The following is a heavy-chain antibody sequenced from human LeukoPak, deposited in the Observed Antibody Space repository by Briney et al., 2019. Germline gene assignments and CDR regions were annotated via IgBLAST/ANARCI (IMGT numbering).Heavy chain of an antibody. CDR3: ARDGRVVPAAPYSGYLDY. D-gene: IGHD2-2*01. Sequence: ASVKVSCKASGGTFSSYAISWVRQAPGQELEWMGRIIPIFGIANYAQKFQGRVTITADKSTSTAYMELSRLRSEDTAVYYCARDGRVVPAAPYSGYLDYWGQGTLVTVSS. CDR2: IIPIFGIA. CDR1: GGTFSSYA. J-gene: IGHJ4*02. V-gene: IGHV1-69*04.